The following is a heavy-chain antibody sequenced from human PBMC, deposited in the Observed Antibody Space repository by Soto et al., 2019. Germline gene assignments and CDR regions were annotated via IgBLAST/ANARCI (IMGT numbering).Heavy chain of an antibody. CDR1: GGSISSYY. Sequence: PSETLSLTCTVSGGSISSYYWSWIRQPPGKGLEWIGYIYYSGSTNYNPSLKSRVTISVDTSKNQFSLKLSSVTAADTAVYYCARRYCSSTSCYNVNWFDPWGQGTLVPGS. V-gene: IGHV4-59*01. J-gene: IGHJ5*02. D-gene: IGHD2-2*02. CDR2: IYYSGST. CDR3: ARRYCSSTSCYNVNWFDP.